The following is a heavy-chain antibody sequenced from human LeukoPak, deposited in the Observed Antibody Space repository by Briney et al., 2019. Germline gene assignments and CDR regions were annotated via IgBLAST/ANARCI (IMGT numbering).Heavy chain of an antibody. Sequence: TGGSLRLSCAASGFTFSSYAMSWVRQAPGKGLEWVSAISGSGGSTYYADSVKGRFTISRDNSKNTLSLQMNSLRAEDTAVYFCAKGWEFRVVIPAAVSWGQGTLVTVSS. D-gene: IGHD3-3*01. CDR2: ISGSGGST. V-gene: IGHV3-23*01. CDR3: AKGWEFRVVIPAAVS. J-gene: IGHJ5*02. CDR1: GFTFSSYA.